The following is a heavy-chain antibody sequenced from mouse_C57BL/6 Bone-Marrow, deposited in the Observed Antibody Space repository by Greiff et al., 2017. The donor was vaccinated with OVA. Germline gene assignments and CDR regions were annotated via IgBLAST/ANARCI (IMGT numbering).Heavy chain of an antibody. CDR3: ASECITTVVGFDY. CDR1: GFNIKDYY. V-gene: IGHV14-2*01. Sequence: EVKLMESGAELVKPGASVKLSCTASGFNIKDYYMHWVKQRTEQGLEWIGRIDPEDGETKYAPKFQGKATITADTSSNTAYLQLSSLTSEDTAVYYCASECITTVVGFDYWGQGTTLTVSS. J-gene: IGHJ2*01. D-gene: IGHD1-1*01. CDR2: IDPEDGET.